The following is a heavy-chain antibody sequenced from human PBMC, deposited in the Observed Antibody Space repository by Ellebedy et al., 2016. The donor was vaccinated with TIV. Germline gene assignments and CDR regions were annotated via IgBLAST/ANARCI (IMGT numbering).Heavy chain of an antibody. CDR3: ARGGYGGNSENSFDY. V-gene: IGHV4-34*01. CDR1: GGSFSGYY. CDR2: INHSGST. Sequence: SETLSLTXAVYGGSFSGYYWSWIRQPPGKGLEWIGEINHSGSTNYNPSLKSRVTISVDTSKNQFSLKLSSVTAADTAVYYCARGGYGGNSENSFDYWGQGTLVTVSS. J-gene: IGHJ4*02. D-gene: IGHD4-23*01.